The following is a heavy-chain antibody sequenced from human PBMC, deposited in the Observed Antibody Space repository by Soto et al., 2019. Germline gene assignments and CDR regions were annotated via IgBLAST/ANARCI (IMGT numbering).Heavy chain of an antibody. CDR2: INPKSGGT. D-gene: IGHD3-22*01. CDR1: GYTFTGYY. CDR3: VTTYDGSRPPSHWCDP. J-gene: IGHJ5*02. V-gene: IGHV1-2*02. Sequence: GASVKVSCKASGYTFTGYYIHWVRQAPGQGLEWMGWINPKSGGTNYAQRFQGRVTMTRDTSISTAYMDLSGLRSDDTATYYCVTTYDGSRPPSHWCDPCGQGTPVTVSS.